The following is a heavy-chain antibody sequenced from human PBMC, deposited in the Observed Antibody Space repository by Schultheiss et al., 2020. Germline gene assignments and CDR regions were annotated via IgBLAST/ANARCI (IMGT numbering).Heavy chain of an antibody. D-gene: IGHD2-2*01. V-gene: IGHV3-23*01. CDR3: ARDGGTTSWYYTMDV. CDR1: GFTFSNYG. CDR2: ISGSGGST. J-gene: IGHJ6*02. Sequence: GGSLRLSCAASGFTFSNYGMHWVRQAPGKGLEWVSAISGSGGSTYYADSVKGRFTISRDNSKNTLYLQMNSLRAEDTAVYYCARDGGTTSWYYTMDVWGQGTTVTVSS.